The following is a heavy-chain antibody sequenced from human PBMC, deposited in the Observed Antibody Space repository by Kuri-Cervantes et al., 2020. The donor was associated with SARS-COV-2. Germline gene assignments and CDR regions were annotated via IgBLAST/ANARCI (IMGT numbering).Heavy chain of an antibody. D-gene: IGHD2-2*01. V-gene: IGHV3-23*01. CDR2: ISGSGGST. J-gene: IGHJ4*02. CDR3: AKDRFVVVPAASDY. Sequence: GESLKISCAASGFTFSSYAMSWVRQAPGKGLEWVSAISGSGGSTYYADSVKGRFTISRDNSKNTLYLQMNSLRAEDTAVYYCAKDRFVVVPAASDYWGQGTLVTVSS. CDR1: GFTFSSYA.